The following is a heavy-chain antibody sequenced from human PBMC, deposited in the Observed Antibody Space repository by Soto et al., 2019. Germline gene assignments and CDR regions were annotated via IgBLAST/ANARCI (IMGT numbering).Heavy chain of an antibody. CDR2: IAWDDDK. CDR3: ARPRDGYNVFDL. V-gene: IGHV2-70*01. J-gene: IGHJ4*02. CDR1: GFSLSTSGMC. Sequence: GPTLVNPTQTLTLTCTFSGFSLSTSGMCVSWIRQPPGKALEWLALIAWDDDKYYSTSLKTRLTISKDTSKNQLVLTMTNMDPVDTATYYCARPRDGYNVFDLGGRGTRVTVAS. D-gene: IGHD5-12*01.